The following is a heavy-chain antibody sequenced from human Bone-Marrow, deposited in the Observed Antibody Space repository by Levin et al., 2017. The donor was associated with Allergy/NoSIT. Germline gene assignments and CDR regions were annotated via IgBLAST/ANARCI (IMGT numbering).Heavy chain of an antibody. D-gene: IGHD3-3*02. Sequence: SPTLSLTCTVSGGSISSGGYYWSWIRQHPGKGLEWIGYIYHSGTTSYNPSLKSRVTISGDTSKNQFSLKLNSVTAADTAVYYCASVVLATSNAFDIWGQGTMVTVSS. CDR3: ASVVLATSNAFDI. J-gene: IGHJ3*02. V-gene: IGHV4-31*03. CDR1: GGSISSGGYY. CDR2: IYHSGTT.